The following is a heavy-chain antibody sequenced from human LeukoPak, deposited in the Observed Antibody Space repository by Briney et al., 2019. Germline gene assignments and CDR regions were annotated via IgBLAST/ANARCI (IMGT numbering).Heavy chain of an antibody. CDR1: GSPSRNHA. D-gene: IGHD5-18*01. Sequence: RAGGSLRLSCVVSGSPSRNHAITWVRQAPGKGLEWVSAISGSAGNTYFADSVEGRFTISRDNSINTVYLQMDSLRVEDTALYYCATGPDSEFYYYYYMDVGGKGATVTVSS. V-gene: IGHV3-23*01. J-gene: IGHJ6*03. CDR3: ATGPDSEFYYYYYMDV. CDR2: ISGSAGNT.